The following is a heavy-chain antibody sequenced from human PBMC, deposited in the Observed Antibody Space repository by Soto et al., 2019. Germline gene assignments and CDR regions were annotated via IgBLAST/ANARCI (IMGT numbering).Heavy chain of an antibody. D-gene: IGHD3-10*01. CDR2: INAGNGNT. CDR3: ARDLITMVRGPYPYYYGMDV. J-gene: IGHJ6*02. CDR1: GYTFTSYA. Sequence: ASLKVSCKASGYTFTSYAMHWVRQAPGQRLEWMGWINAGNGNTKYSQKFQGRVTITRDTSASTAYMELSSLRSEDTAVYYCARDLITMVRGPYPYYYGMDVWGQGTTVTVSS. V-gene: IGHV1-3*01.